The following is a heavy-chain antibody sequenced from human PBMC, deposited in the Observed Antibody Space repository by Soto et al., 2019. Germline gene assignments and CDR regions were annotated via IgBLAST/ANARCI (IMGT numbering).Heavy chain of an antibody. J-gene: IGHJ4*02. CDR2: ISPMFGAA. Sequence: QVQLVQSGAEMKKPGSSVKVSCQSSGGTFNTYAMNWVRQAPGQGPEWMGDISPMFGAANYAPKFQGRVTITADGATGTPYMQLSSGTSEDTAVYFCAREVQVHTPAFVYWGQGTLVTVSS. CDR1: GGTFNTYA. CDR3: AREVQVHTPAFVY. D-gene: IGHD3-10*01. V-gene: IGHV1-69*19.